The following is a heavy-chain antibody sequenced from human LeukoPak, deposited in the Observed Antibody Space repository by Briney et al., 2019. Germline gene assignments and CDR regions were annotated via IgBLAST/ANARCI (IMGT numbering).Heavy chain of an antibody. CDR3: AGGPLQQQLDI. D-gene: IGHD6-13*01. CDR1: GGSFSGYY. CDR2: INHSGST. Sequence: SSETLSLTCAVYGGSFSGYYWSWIRQPPGKGLEWIGEINHSGSTNYNPSLKSRVTISVDTSKNQFSLKLSSVTAADTAVYYCAGGPLQQQLDIWGQGTMVTVSS. V-gene: IGHV4-34*01. J-gene: IGHJ3*02.